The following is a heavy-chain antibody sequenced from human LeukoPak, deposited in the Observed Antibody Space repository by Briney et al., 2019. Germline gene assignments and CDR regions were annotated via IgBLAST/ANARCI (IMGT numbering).Heavy chain of an antibody. D-gene: IGHD3-10*01. CDR1: GYSISSGYY. Sequence: PSETLSLTCTVSGYSISSGYYWGWIRQPLGKGLEWIGSIYHSGSTYYNPSLKSRVTISVDTSKNQFSLKLSSVTAADTAVYYCARDYYGSGRNYYYMDVWGKGTTVTISS. J-gene: IGHJ6*03. V-gene: IGHV4-38-2*02. CDR2: IYHSGST. CDR3: ARDYYGSGRNYYYMDV.